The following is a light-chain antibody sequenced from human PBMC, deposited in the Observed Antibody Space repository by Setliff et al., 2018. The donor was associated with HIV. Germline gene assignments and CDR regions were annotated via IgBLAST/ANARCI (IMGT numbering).Light chain of an antibody. V-gene: IGLV2-23*01. CDR3: CSNTGSNTFV. J-gene: IGLJ1*01. CDR2: QAT. CDR1: SSDVGRYNL. Sequence: QSVLTQPASVSGSPGQSITISCTGTSSDVGRYNLVSWYQQHPGKAPKLMIYQATKRPSGVSNRFSGSKSGNTASLTISGLQAEDEADYYCCSNTGSNTFVVGTGTK.